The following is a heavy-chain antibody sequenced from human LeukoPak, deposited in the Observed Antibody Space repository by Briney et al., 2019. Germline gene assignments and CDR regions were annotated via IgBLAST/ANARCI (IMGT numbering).Heavy chain of an antibody. D-gene: IGHD6-19*01. CDR3: AREWLGTDY. J-gene: IGHJ4*02. Sequence: SETLSLTCTVSRGSISSGSDYWTRIRPPAGKGLEWIGRIYISGSTNYNPSLKSRVSISLDTSKNQFSLKLSSVTAADTAAYYCAREWLGTDYWGQGTLISVSS. V-gene: IGHV4-61*02. CDR2: IYISGST. CDR1: RGSISSGSDY.